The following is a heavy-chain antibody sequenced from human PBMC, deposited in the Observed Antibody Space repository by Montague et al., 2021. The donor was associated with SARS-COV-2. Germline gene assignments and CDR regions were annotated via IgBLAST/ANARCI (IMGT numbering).Heavy chain of an antibody. CDR1: GGSFSVYY. J-gene: IGHJ6*02. Sequence: SETLSLTCAVYGGSFSVYYWSWLRQSPRSGLEWIAEINHSGTANYNPSLKSRVSISVDTSKNQFTLKVRSVTAADTAVYYCARGGLKSADYFYFGLDVWGQGTTVTVSS. CDR3: ARGGLKSADYFYFGLDV. V-gene: IGHV4-34*01. CDR2: INHSGTA.